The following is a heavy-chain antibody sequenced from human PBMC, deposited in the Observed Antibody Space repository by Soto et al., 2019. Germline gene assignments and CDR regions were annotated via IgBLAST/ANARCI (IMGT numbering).Heavy chain of an antibody. J-gene: IGHJ4*02. CDR3: ASSNYDYVWGSYRPSDY. D-gene: IGHD3-16*02. V-gene: IGHV3-48*03. CDR2: ISSSGSTI. CDR1: GFTFSSYE. Sequence: PGWSLRLSCAASGFTFSSYEMNWVRQAPGKGLEWVSYISSSGSTIYYADSVKGRFTISRDNAKNSLYLQMNSLRAEDTAVYYCASSNYDYVWGSYRPSDYWGQGTLVTVSS.